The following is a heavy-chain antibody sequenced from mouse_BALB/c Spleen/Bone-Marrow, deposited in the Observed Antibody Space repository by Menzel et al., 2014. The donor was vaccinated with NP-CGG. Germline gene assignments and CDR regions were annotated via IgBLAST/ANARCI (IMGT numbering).Heavy chain of an antibody. D-gene: IGHD2-1*01. CDR3: ARRRVYGNYIYFDY. CDR1: GYTFTSYV. CDR2: INPYNDGT. J-gene: IGHJ2*01. Sequence: LQESGPELVKPGASVKMSCKASGYTFTSYVMHWVKQKPGQGLEWIGYINPYNDGTKYNEKFKGKATLTSDKSSSTAYMELSSLTSEDPAVYYCARRRVYGNYIYFDYWGQGTTLTVSS. V-gene: IGHV1-14*01.